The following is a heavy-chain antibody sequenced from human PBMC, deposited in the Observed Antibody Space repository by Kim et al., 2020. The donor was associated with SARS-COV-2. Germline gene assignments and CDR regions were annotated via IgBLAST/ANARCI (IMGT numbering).Heavy chain of an antibody. Sequence: SETLSLTCTVSGGSISSSSYYWGWIRQPPGKGLEWIGSIYYSGSTYYNPSLKSRVTISVDTSKNQFSLKLSSVTAADTAVYYCASRLKRGYSYGYPGDYWGQGTLVTVSS. CDR1: GGSISSSSYY. CDR2: IYYSGST. D-gene: IGHD5-18*01. V-gene: IGHV4-39*01. CDR3: ASRLKRGYSYGYPGDY. J-gene: IGHJ4*02.